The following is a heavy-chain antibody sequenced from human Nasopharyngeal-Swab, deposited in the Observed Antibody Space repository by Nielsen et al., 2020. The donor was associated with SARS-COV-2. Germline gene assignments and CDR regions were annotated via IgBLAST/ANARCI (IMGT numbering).Heavy chain of an antibody. D-gene: IGHD2-21*02. Sequence: GGSLRLSCAASGFTFSSYWMFWVRQAPGKGLVWVSHINPDGSSTSHADSVKGRFTISRDNAKNTLYLQMNSLRAEDTAVYYCTRGGVTAGFYYWGQGTLVTVSS. J-gene: IGHJ4*02. CDR3: TRGGVTAGFYY. CDR1: GFTFSSYW. CDR2: INPDGSST. V-gene: IGHV3-74*01.